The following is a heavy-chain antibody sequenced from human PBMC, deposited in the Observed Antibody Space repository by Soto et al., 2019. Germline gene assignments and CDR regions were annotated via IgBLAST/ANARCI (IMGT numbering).Heavy chain of an antibody. V-gene: IGHV3-21*01. D-gene: IGHD6-13*01. CDR2: ISSNSAYI. Sequence: GGSLRLSCAASGFTFRSFTMNLIRQAPGKGLEWVSTISSNSAYIYYTDALRGRFTISRDNAKNSLHLQMNSLRAEDTAVYYCTRDASRDSSARGWFDPWGPGTLVTVSS. CDR1: GFTFRSFT. J-gene: IGHJ5*02. CDR3: TRDASRDSSARGWFDP.